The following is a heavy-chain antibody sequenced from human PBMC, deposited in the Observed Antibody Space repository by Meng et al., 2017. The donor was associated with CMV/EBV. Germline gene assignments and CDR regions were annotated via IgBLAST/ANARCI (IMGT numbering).Heavy chain of an antibody. J-gene: IGHJ3*02. CDR1: GGTFSSYA. D-gene: IGHD2-15*01. V-gene: IGHV1-69*10. CDR3: AAEQYCSGGSCYGSSVGEGAFDI. CDR2: IIPILGIA. Sequence: SVKVSCKASGGTFSSYAISWVRQAPGQGLKWMGGIIPILGIANYAQKFQGRVTITADKSTSTAYMELSSLRSEDTAVYYCAAEQYCSGGSCYGSSVGEGAFDIWGQGTMVTVSS.